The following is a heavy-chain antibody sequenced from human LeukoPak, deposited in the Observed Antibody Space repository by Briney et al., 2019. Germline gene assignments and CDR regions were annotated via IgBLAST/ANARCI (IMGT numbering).Heavy chain of an antibody. J-gene: IGHJ3*02. Sequence: SDTLSLTCTVSGGSISSYYWSWIRQPPGKGLEWIAYIYNRGSTNYNPSLKSRVTISVDTSKNQFSLKLSSVTAADTAVYYCAREAVAGYGSDAFDIWGQGTMVTVSS. CDR2: IYNRGST. CDR1: GGSISSYY. D-gene: IGHD6-13*01. CDR3: AREAVAGYGSDAFDI. V-gene: IGHV4-59*01.